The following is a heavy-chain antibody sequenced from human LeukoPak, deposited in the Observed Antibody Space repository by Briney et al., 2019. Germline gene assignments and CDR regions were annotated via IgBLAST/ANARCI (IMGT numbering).Heavy chain of an antibody. J-gene: IGHJ6*02. V-gene: IGHV4-59*01. Sequence: SETLSLTCTVSGGSINNYYWSWLRQPPGKGLEWVGYIYYSGSTNYNPSLKSRVTISVETSKRRFSLKLSSVTDADTAVYYCASGAGSYYYYGMDVWGQGTTVTVSS. CDR1: GGSINNYY. D-gene: IGHD6-19*01. CDR2: IYYSGST. CDR3: ASGAGSYYYYGMDV.